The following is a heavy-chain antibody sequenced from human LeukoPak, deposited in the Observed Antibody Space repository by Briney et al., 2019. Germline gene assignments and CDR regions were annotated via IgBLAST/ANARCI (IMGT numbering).Heavy chain of an antibody. V-gene: IGHV4-59*01. D-gene: IGHD6-19*01. CDR3: ARGAGIAVAGWFDP. J-gene: IGHJ5*02. CDR1: GGSISSYY. CDR2: IYYSGST. Sequence: TETLSLTCTDSGGSISSYYWSWIRQPPGKGLEWIGYIYYSGSTNYNPSLKSRVSISVDTSKNQFSLKLTSVTAADTAVYYCARGAGIAVAGWFDPWGQGTLVTVSS.